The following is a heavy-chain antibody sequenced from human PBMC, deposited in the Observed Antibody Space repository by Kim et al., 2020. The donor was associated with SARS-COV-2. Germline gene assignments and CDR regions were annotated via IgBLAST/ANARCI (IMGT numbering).Heavy chain of an antibody. V-gene: IGHV3-23*01. Sequence: GGSLRLSCAASGFTFSSYAMSWVRQAPGKGLEWVSAISGSGGSTYYADSVKGRFTISRDNSKNTLYLQMNSLRAEDTAVYYCAKDLGIAVAGTLYYYYYYGLDVWGQGDTVTVSS. D-gene: IGHD6-19*01. CDR2: ISGSGGST. CDR3: AKDLGIAVAGTLYYYYYYGLDV. J-gene: IGHJ6*01. CDR1: GFTFSSYA.